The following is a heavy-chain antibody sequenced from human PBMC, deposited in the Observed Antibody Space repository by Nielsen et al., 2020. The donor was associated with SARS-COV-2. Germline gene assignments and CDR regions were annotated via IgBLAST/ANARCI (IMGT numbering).Heavy chain of an antibody. CDR1: GYTFTSYG. CDR3: ARNIAAAIDY. CDR2: ISAYNGNT. Sequence: ASVKVSCKACGYTFTSYGISWVRQAPGQGLEWMGWISAYNGNTNYAQKLQGRVTMTTDTSTSTVYMELSSLRSEDTAVYYCARNIAAAIDYWGQGTLVTVSS. V-gene: IGHV1-18*01. J-gene: IGHJ4*02. D-gene: IGHD6-13*01.